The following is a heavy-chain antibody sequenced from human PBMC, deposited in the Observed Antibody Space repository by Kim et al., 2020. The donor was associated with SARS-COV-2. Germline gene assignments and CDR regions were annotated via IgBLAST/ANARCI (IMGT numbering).Heavy chain of an antibody. J-gene: IGHJ5*02. CDR2: TYYRSKWYN. CDR1: GDSVSSNSAA. D-gene: IGHD6-19*01. V-gene: IGHV6-1*01. CDR3: ARDLGGAGYSSGWYVVNWFDP. Sequence: SQTLSLTCAISGDSVSSNSAAWNWIRQSPSRGLEWLGRTYYRSKWYNDYAVSVKSRITINPDTSKNQFSLQLNSVTPEDTAVYYCARDLGGAGYSSGWYVVNWFDPWGQGTLVTVSS.